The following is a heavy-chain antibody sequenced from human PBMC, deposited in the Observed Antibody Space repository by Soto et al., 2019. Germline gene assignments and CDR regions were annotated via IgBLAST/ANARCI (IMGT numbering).Heavy chain of an antibody. CDR1: GFTFSTYG. J-gene: IGHJ4*02. V-gene: IGHV3-30*18. CDR2: ISYDGSNK. Sequence: GGSLRLSCAASGFTFSTYGMHWVRQAPGKGLEWVAVISYDGSNKFYADSVKGRFSISRDNSKSTLYLQMNSLRAEDTAVYYCAKDEGSPRPFDYWGQGILVTVSS. CDR3: AKDEGSPRPFDY. D-gene: IGHD6-13*01.